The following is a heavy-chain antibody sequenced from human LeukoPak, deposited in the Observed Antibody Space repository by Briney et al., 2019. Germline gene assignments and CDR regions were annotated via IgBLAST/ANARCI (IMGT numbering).Heavy chain of an antibody. CDR1: GFTFSSYG. CDR2: IRYDGSNK. Sequence: GGSLRLSCAASGFTFSSYGMHWVRQAPGKGLEWVAFIRYDGSNKYYADSVKGRFTISRDNSKNTLYLQMNSLRAEDTAVYYCARGPLYNYDILTGYDYWGQGTLVTVSS. CDR3: ARGPLYNYDILTGYDY. V-gene: IGHV3-30*02. J-gene: IGHJ4*02. D-gene: IGHD3-9*01.